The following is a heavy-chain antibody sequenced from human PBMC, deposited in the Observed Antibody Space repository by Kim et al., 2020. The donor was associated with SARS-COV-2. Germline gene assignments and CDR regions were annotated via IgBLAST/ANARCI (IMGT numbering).Heavy chain of an antibody. V-gene: IGHV3-11*06. J-gene: IGHJ4*02. D-gene: IGHD2-21*01. Sequence: TVNGRFTISRDYAPNSVYLEMNSLTVEDTAVYYCGRDRPDSVVSPFDYWGQGTLVTVST. CDR3: GRDRPDSVVSPFDY.